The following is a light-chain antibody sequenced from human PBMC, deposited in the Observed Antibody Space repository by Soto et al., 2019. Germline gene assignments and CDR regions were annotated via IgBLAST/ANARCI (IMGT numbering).Light chain of an antibody. CDR2: NNG. Sequence: QLVLTQPPSASGTPGQRVTISCSGSSSNIGRNTVSWYQHLPGTAPKLLIYNNGQRPSGVPDRFSGSKSGTSASLAISGLQSEDEGDYYCAAWDDNLNGLFGGGTKVTVL. CDR3: AAWDDNLNGL. J-gene: IGLJ2*01. V-gene: IGLV1-44*01. CDR1: SSNIGRNT.